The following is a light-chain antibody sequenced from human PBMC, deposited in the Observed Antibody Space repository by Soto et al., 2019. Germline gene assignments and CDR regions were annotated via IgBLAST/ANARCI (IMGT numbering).Light chain of an antibody. V-gene: IGLV2-23*02. CDR3: CSYAGSSTHV. Sequence: QSVLTQPPSASGTPGQSITFSCTGTSSDVGSSNLVSWYQQHPGKAPKLLIYEVSKRPSGVSNRFSGSKSGNTASLTISGLQAEDEADYYCCSYAGSSTHVFGTGTKVTVL. CDR1: SSDVGSSNL. CDR2: EVS. J-gene: IGLJ1*01.